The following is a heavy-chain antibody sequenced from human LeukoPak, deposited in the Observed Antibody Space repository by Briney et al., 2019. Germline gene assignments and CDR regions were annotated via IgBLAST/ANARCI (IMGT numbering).Heavy chain of an antibody. CDR2: INPNSGGT. Sequence: ASVKVSCKASGYTFTGYYMHWVRQAPGQGLEWMGWINPNSGGTNYAQKFQGRVTMTRDTSISTAYMELSRLRSDDTAVYYCARDYVHYDYVWGSYRLNCWGQGTLVTVSS. J-gene: IGHJ4*02. V-gene: IGHV1-2*02. CDR3: ARDYVHYDYVWGSYRLNC. D-gene: IGHD3-16*02. CDR1: GYTFTGYY.